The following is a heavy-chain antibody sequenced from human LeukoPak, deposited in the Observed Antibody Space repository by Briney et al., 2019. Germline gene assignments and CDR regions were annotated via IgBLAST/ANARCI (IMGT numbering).Heavy chain of an antibody. CDR3: ARVRIMITFGGLDYFDY. Sequence: SEILSLTCTVSGGSISSYYWSWLRQPAGKGLEWIGRIYTSGSTNYNPSLKSRVPMSVDTSKNQFSLKLSSVTAADTAVYYCARVRIMITFGGLDYFDYWGQGTLVTVSS. D-gene: IGHD3-16*01. V-gene: IGHV4-4*07. J-gene: IGHJ4*02. CDR2: IYTSGST. CDR1: GGSISSYY.